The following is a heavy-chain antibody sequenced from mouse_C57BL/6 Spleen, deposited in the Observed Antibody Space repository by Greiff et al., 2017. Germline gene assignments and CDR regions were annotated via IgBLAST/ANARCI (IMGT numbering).Heavy chain of an antibody. CDR1: GYAFSSSW. V-gene: IGHV1-82*01. J-gene: IGHJ4*01. D-gene: IGHD2-3*01. CDR2: IYPGDGDT. Sequence: QVQLKQSGPELVKPGASVKISCKASGYAFSSSWMNWVKQRPGKGLEWIGRIYPGDGDTNYNGTFKGKATLTADKSSSTAYMQLSSLTSEDSAVYFCARNGYYGYAMDYWGQGTSVTVSS. CDR3: ARNGYYGYAMDY.